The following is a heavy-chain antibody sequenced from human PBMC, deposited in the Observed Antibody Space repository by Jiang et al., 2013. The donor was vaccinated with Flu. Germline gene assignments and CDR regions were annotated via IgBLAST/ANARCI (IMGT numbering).Heavy chain of an antibody. CDR3: ARRSPTDY. V-gene: IGHV7-4-1*02. D-gene: IGHD4-17*01. Sequence: QSGSELKRPGASVKISCKTSGYSFTTYSVNWVRQAPGQGLEWMGWINPNTGNPIYAQGFTGRFVFSLDTSVSTAYLQINNLETADTVVYYCARRSPTDYWGQGTLVTVSS. J-gene: IGHJ1*01. CDR1: GYSFTTYS. CDR2: INPNTGNP.